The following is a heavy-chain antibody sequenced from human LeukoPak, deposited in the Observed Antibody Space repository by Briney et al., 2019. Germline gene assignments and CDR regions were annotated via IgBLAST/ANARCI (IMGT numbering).Heavy chain of an antibody. J-gene: IGHJ3*02. V-gene: IGHV4-39*07. CDR3: ARGPPFGYYAFDI. D-gene: IGHD2-21*01. Sequence: SETLSLTCTVSGGSISSSSYYWGWIRQPPGKGLEWIGSIYYSGSTYYNPSLKSRVTISVDTSKNQFSLKLSSVTAADTAVYYCARGPPFGYYAFDIWGQGTVVTVSS. CDR1: GGSISSSSYY. CDR2: IYYSGST.